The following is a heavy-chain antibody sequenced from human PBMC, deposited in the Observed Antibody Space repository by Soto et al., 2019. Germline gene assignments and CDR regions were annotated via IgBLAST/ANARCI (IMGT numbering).Heavy chain of an antibody. CDR3: ARGRRYYYYYGMDV. V-gene: IGHV4-39*07. D-gene: IGHD4-17*01. J-gene: IGHJ6*02. Sequence: SETLSLTCIVSGGSISSSSYSWAWIRQPPGKGLEWIGEINHSGSTNYNPSLKSRVTISVDTSKNQFSLKLSSVTAADTAVYYCARGRRYYYYYGMDVWGQGTTVTVSS. CDR2: INHSGST. CDR1: GGSISSSSYS.